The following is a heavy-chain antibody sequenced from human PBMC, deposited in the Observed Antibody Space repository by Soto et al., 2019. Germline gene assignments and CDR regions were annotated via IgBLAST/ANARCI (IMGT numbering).Heavy chain of an antibody. D-gene: IGHD5-12*01. J-gene: IGHJ4*02. V-gene: IGHV3-30-3*01. CDR3: ARDKSPVEMATITFDY. CDR2: ISYDGSNK. Sequence: QVQLVESGGGVVQPGRSLRLSCAASGFTFSSYAMHWVRQAPGKGLEWVAVISYDGSNKYYADSVKGRFTISRDNSKNTLYLQMNSLRAEDTAVYYCARDKSPVEMATITFDYWGQGTLVTVSS. CDR1: GFTFSSYA.